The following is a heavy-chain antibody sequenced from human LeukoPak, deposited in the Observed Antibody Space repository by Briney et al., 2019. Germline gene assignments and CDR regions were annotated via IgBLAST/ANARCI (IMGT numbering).Heavy chain of an antibody. D-gene: IGHD3-22*01. CDR3: VRIPADSSSYYYISYFDY. V-gene: IGHV1-18*01. Sequence: ASVKVSCKASGYTFTNYGIIWVRQAPGQGLEWMGWISTDSQNTNYIQKVQGRVTVTTDTSTSTVYMELSSLASDDTAVYYCVRIPADSSSYYYISYFDYWGQGTLVTVSS. J-gene: IGHJ4*02. CDR2: ISTDSQNT. CDR1: GYTFTNYG.